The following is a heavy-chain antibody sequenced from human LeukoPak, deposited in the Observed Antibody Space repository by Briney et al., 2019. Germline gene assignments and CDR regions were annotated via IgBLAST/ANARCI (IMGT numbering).Heavy chain of an antibody. Sequence: PERSLRLSCAASGITFRNYGMHWVRQAPGKGLEWVAVIWYDGSKKYYADSVKGRFTISRDNSRNTLYLQMNSLRAEDTAVYYCASVNYGSGSYYSDYWGQGTPVTVSS. J-gene: IGHJ4*02. CDR3: ASVNYGSGSYYSDY. V-gene: IGHV3-33*03. CDR2: IWYDGSKK. CDR1: GITFRNYG. D-gene: IGHD3-10*01.